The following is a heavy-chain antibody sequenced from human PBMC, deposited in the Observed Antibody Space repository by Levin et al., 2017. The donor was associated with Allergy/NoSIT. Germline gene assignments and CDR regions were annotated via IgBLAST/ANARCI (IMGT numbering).Heavy chain of an antibody. Sequence: ASVKVSCKASGYTFTGYYMHWVRQAPGQGLEWMGWINPNSGGTNYAQKFQGRVTMTRDTSISTAYMELSRLRSDDTAVYYCARRGEDIVATISYYYMDGWGKGTTVTVSS. V-gene: IGHV1-2*02. CDR2: INPNSGGT. J-gene: IGHJ6*03. CDR1: GYTFTGYY. D-gene: IGHD5-12*01. CDR3: ARRGEDIVATISYYYMDG.